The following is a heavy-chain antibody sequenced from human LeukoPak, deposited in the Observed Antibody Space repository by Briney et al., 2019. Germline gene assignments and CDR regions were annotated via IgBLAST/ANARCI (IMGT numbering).Heavy chain of an antibody. J-gene: IGHJ4*02. D-gene: IGHD1-26*01. V-gene: IGHV1-69*13. CDR1: GGTFSSYA. Sequence: ASVKVSCKASGGTFSSYAISWVRQAPGQGLEWMGGIIPIFGTANYAQKFQGRVTITADESTSTAYMELSSLRSEDTAVYYYARETVSGSYRAFDYWGQGTLVTVSS. CDR2: IIPIFGTA. CDR3: ARETVSGSYRAFDY.